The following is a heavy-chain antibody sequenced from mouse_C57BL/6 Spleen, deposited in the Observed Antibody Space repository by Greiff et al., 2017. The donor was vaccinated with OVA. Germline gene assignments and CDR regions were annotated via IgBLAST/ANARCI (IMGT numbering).Heavy chain of an antibody. CDR1: GYTFTDYN. J-gene: IGHJ1*03. CDR3: ARGGDGYPYWYFDV. V-gene: IGHV1-18*01. D-gene: IGHD2-3*01. CDR2: INPNNGGT. Sequence: EVQLQQSGPELVKPGASVKIPCKASGYTFTDYNMDWVKQSHGKSLEWIGDINPNNGGTIYNQKFKGKATLTVDKSSSTAYMELRSLTSEDTAVYYCARGGDGYPYWYFDVWGTGTTVTVSS.